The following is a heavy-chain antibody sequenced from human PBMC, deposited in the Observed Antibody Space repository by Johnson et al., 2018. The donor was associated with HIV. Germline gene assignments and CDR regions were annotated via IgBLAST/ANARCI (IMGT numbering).Heavy chain of an antibody. J-gene: IGHJ3*02. V-gene: IGHV3-74*03. CDR3: AKEVVSGWYPAGAFDI. CDR2: ITSDGSST. Sequence: VQLVESGGDLVQPGGSLRLSCVGSGFTFSTNWMHWVRQAPGKGLVWVSRITSDGSSTSYADSVKGRFTISRDNAKNTLYLQMDSLGAEDTAVYFCAKEVVSGWYPAGAFDIWGQGTKVTVSS. D-gene: IGHD6-19*01. CDR1: GFTFSTNW.